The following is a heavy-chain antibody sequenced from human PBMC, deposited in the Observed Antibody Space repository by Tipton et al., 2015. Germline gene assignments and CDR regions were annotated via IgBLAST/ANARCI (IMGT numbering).Heavy chain of an antibody. V-gene: IGHV4-38-2*01. CDR2: ISHSGNT. J-gene: IGHJ4*02. CDR1: GYSISSGYY. Sequence: GLVKPSETLSLTCDVSGYSISSGYYWGWIRQPPGKGLEWIGSISHSGNTYYNPSLKSRVTMSRDTSKTQFSLEMRSVTATDTAVYYCARARGRHGGLFDSWGQGTLVTVSS. D-gene: IGHD4-23*01. CDR3: ARARGRHGGLFDS.